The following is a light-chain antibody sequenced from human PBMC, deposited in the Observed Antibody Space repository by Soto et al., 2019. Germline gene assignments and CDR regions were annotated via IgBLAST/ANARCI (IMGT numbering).Light chain of an antibody. Sequence: DIQMTHSPSTLSASVGGRSTITCRASQSISSSLAWYQQKPGKAPKLLMYMASNLQSGVPSRFGGAGYGTELTITISSMQTDDFETYYCQQYNTYSRTFGHGTQVDI. CDR1: QSISSS. J-gene: IGKJ1*01. CDR3: QQYNTYSRT. CDR2: MAS. V-gene: IGKV1-5*03.